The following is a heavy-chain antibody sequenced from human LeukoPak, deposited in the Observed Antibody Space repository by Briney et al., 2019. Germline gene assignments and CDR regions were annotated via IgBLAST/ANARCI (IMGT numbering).Heavy chain of an antibody. CDR3: TRDQRVPAAIWSANYYMDV. V-gene: IGHV3-49*04. Sequence: GGSLRLSCTASGFTFGDYAMSWVRQAPGKGLEWVGFIKSKAYGGTTEYAASVKGRFTISRDDSKSIAYLRMNSLKTEDTAVYYCTRDQRVPAAIWSANYYMDVWGKGTTVTVSS. D-gene: IGHD2-2*01. CDR2: IKSKAYGGTT. J-gene: IGHJ6*03. CDR1: GFTFGDYA.